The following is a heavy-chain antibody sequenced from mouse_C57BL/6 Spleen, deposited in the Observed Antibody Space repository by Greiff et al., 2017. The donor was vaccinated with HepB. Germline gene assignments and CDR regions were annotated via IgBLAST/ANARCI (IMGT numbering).Heavy chain of an antibody. CDR1: GYSFTDYN. Sequence: EVKLMESGPELVKPGASVKISCKASGYSFTDYNMNWVKQSNGKSLEWIGVINPNYGTTSYNQKFKGKATLTVDQSSSTAYMQLNSLTSEDSAVYYCAREDSNHGRGAMDYWGQGTSVTVSS. J-gene: IGHJ4*01. CDR2: INPNYGTT. CDR3: AREDSNHGRGAMDY. D-gene: IGHD2-5*01. V-gene: IGHV1-39*01.